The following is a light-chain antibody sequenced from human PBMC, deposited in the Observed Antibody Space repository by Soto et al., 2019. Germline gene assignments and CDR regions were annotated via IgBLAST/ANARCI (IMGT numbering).Light chain of an antibody. Sequence: QSVLTQPPSVSGAPGPRVTISRTGSSSNIGAGYDVHWYQQLPGRAPKLLIYGNTNRPSGVPDRFSGSKSGTSASLAITGLQAEDEADYYCLSFDSSLSVVFGGGTKLTVL. CDR3: LSFDSSLSVV. CDR1: SSNIGAGYD. J-gene: IGLJ2*01. CDR2: GNT. V-gene: IGLV1-40*01.